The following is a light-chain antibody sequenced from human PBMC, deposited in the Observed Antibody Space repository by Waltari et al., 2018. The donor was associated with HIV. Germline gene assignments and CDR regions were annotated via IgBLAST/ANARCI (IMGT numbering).Light chain of an antibody. CDR2: KVS. CDR1: QSLVYTDGNTY. J-gene: IGKJ2*01. CDR3: MEGTYWPYI. Sequence: VVMTQSPLSLPVTLGQPASISCRSSQSLVYTDGNTYLSWFQQRPGQSLRRLIYKVSNRDSGVPDRFSGSGSGTDFTLKISRVEAEDVGVYFCMEGTYWPYIFGQGPNWRS. V-gene: IGKV2-30*01.